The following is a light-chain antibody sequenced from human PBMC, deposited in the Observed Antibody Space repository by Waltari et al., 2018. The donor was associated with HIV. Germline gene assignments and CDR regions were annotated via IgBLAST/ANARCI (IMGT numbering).Light chain of an antibody. V-gene: IGLV1-47*01. J-gene: IGLJ3*02. Sequence: QSVLTQPPSASETPGQRVTIACSCSSSNIRSNYVYWYPHPPGTAPKRLIHRNNRRPSGVPDRFSGSKSGTSASLAISGLRSEDEADYYCAAWDDSLSGWVFGGGTKLTVL. CDR3: AAWDDSLSGWV. CDR2: RNN. CDR1: SSNIRSNY.